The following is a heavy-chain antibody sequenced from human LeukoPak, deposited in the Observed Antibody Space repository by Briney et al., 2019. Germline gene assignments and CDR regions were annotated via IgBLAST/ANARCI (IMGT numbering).Heavy chain of an antibody. CDR2: INTDTGNP. CDR1: GYTFSSYY. D-gene: IGHD2-8*01. J-gene: IGHJ6*03. CDR3: ARGIGIGVVLMVHGNMDV. V-gene: IGHV7-4-1*02. Sequence: ASVKVSCKASGYTFSSYYVHWVRQAPGQGLEWMGWINTDTGNPTYAQGFTGRFVFSLDTSVNTAYLQISSLKAEDTAVYYCARGIGIGVVLMVHGNMDVWGKGTTVTVSS.